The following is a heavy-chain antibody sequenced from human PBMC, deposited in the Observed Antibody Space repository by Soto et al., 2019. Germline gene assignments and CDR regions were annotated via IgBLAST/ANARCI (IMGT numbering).Heavy chain of an antibody. V-gene: IGHV3-9*01. Sequence: EVQLVESGGGLVQPGRSLRLSCAASGFTFDDYAMHWVRQAPGKGLEWVSCISWNSGSIGYADSVKGRFTISRDNAKNSLYLLMNSLRSEDTALYYCAREVAYYEFWSGDAVGFGGVDVWGKGTTVTFSS. CDR3: AREVAYYEFWSGDAVGFGGVDV. CDR1: GFTFDDYA. J-gene: IGHJ6*04. CDR2: ISWNSGSI. D-gene: IGHD3-3*01.